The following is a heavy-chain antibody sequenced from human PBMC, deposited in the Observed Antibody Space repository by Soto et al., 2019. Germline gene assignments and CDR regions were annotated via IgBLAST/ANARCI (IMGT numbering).Heavy chain of an antibody. V-gene: IGHV3-7*01. D-gene: IGHD2-21*02. CDR3: ARVGSRCGGDCYSSDAFDI. CDR1: GFTFNSYW. CDR2: INQDGSEK. J-gene: IGHJ3*02. Sequence: GGSLRLSCTASGFTFNSYWMSWVRQAPGKGLEWVANINQDGSEKYYVDSVKGRFTISRDNAKNSLYLQMNSLRAEDTAVYYCARVGSRCGGDCYSSDAFDIWGQGTMVTVTS.